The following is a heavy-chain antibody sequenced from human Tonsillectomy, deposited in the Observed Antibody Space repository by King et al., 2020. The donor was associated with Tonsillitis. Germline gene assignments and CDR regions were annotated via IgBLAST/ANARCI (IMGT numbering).Heavy chain of an antibody. V-gene: IGHV4-59*01. CDR1: GGSISSYY. D-gene: IGHD3-3*01. Sequence: QLQESGPGLVKPSETLSLTCTVSGGSISSYYWSWIRQPPGKGLEWIGYIYYIGTTNYNPSLKNRVTISVDTSKNQFSLKLRSVTAADTAVYYCAGALFWRGYYFWGQGSTVTVSS. J-gene: IGHJ6*02. CDR3: AGALFWRGYYF. CDR2: IYYIGTT.